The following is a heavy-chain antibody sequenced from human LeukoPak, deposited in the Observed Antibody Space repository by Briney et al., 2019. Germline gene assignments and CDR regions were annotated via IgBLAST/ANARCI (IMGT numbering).Heavy chain of an antibody. V-gene: IGHV1-24*01. CDR3: ARAPTKAERFDP. D-gene: IGHD1-14*01. CDR1: GYTLTELS. Sequence: APVKVSCKVSGYTLTELSMHWVRQAPGKGLEWMGGFDPEDGETIYAQKFQGRVTMTEDTSTDTVYMELSSLRSEDTAVYYCARAPTKAERFDPWGQGTLVTVSS. J-gene: IGHJ5*02. CDR2: FDPEDGET.